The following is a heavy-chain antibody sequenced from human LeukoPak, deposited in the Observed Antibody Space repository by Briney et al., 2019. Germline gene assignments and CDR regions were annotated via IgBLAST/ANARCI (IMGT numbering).Heavy chain of an antibody. CDR2: IYYSGNS. D-gene: IGHD6-13*01. V-gene: IGHV4-59*01. J-gene: IGHJ5*02. Sequence: SETLSLTCTVSGGSISSYYWSWIRQPPGKGLEWIGYIYYSGNSNYNPSLKSRVAISVDTSKNQFSLKLSSVTAADTAVYYCARDSGSSWFDPWGQGTLVTVSS. CDR3: ARDSGSSWFDP. CDR1: GGSISSYY.